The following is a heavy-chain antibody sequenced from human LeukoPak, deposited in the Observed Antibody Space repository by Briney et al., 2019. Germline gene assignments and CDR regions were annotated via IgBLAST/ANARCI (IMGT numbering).Heavy chain of an antibody. CDR1: GGSFSGYY. CDR3: ARVYSSSSKTHYYYYMDV. CDR2: INHSGST. Sequence: PSETLSLTCAVYGGSFSGYYWSWIRQPPGKGLEWIGEINHSGSTNYNPSLKSRVTISVDTSKNQFSLKLSSVTAAGTAVYYCARVYSSSSKTHYYYYMDVWGKGTTVTVSS. D-gene: IGHD6-6*01. V-gene: IGHV4-34*01. J-gene: IGHJ6*03.